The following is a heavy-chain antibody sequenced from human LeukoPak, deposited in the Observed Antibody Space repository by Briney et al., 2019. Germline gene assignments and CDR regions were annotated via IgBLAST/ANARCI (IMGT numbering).Heavy chain of an antibody. Sequence: PSETLSLTCIVSGYSISSGYFWGWIRQPPGKGLEWIGNIHHSGSTYYNPSLKSRVTISVDTSKNQLSLKLSSVTAADTAVYYCARESARGNAFDIWGQGTMVTVSS. J-gene: IGHJ3*02. D-gene: IGHD3-10*01. CDR3: ARESARGNAFDI. V-gene: IGHV4-38-2*02. CDR2: IHHSGST. CDR1: GYSISSGYF.